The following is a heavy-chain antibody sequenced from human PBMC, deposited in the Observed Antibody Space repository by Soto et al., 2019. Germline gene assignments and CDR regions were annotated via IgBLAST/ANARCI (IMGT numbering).Heavy chain of an antibody. J-gene: IGHJ5*02. D-gene: IGHD6-6*01. V-gene: IGHV3-7*03. CDR3: AREAPRGYSSSSGWFDP. CDR1: GFTFSSYW. Sequence: GGSLRLSCAASGFTFSSYWMSWVRQAPGKGLEWVANIKQDGSEKYYVDSVKGRFTISRDNAKNSLYLQMNSLRAEDKAVYYCAREAPRGYSSSSGWFDPWGQGTLVTVSS. CDR2: IKQDGSEK.